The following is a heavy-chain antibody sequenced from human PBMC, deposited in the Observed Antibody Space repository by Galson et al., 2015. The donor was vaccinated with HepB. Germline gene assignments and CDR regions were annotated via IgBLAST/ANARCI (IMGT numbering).Heavy chain of an antibody. CDR3: ASSGPYYDFWSGYDSFDY. CDR1: GFTFSSYG. V-gene: IGHV3-33*01. Sequence: SLRLSCAASGFTFSSYGMHWVRQAPGKGLEWVAVIWYDGSNKYYADSVKGRFTISRDNSKNTLYLQMNSLRAEDTAVYYCASSGPYYDFWSGYDSFDYWGQGTLVTVSS. J-gene: IGHJ4*02. CDR2: IWYDGSNK. D-gene: IGHD3-3*01.